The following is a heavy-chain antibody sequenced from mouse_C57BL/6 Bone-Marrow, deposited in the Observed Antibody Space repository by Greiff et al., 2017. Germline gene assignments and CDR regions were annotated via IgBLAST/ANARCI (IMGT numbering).Heavy chain of an antibody. V-gene: IGHV6-6*01. D-gene: IGHD3-3*01. Sequence: EVQLVESGGGLVQPGGSMKLSCAASGFTFSDAWMDWVRQSPEKGLEWVALIRNKANNHATYYAESVKGRFTISRDDSKSSVYLQMNSLRPEDTGIYYCTGWDRVRFAYWGQGTLVTVSA. CDR1: GFTFSDAW. CDR2: IRNKANNHAT. J-gene: IGHJ3*01. CDR3: TGWDRVRFAY.